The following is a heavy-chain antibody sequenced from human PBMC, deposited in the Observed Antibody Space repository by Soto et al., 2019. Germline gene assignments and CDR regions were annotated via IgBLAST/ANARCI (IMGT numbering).Heavy chain of an antibody. D-gene: IGHD2-21*01. J-gene: IGHJ6*02. CDR1: GGSMRSYY. V-gene: IGHV4-4*07. CDR2: IYSRGDT. CDR3: AGIGEDVYYGMDV. Sequence: TLSLTCRVSGGSMRSYYWNWLRQPAGKGLEWIGRIYSRGDTNYNPSVKSRVTMSVDTSKNEFSLRLNSVTAADTAVYYCAGIGEDVYYGMDVWGQGTTVTVSS.